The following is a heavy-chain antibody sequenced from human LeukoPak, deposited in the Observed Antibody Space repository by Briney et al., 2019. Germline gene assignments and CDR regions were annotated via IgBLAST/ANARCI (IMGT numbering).Heavy chain of an antibody. CDR1: RFTFSSYT. V-gene: IGHV3-30*04. J-gene: IGHJ4*02. CDR3: ASRYGDYDY. Sequence: GGSLRLSCVASRFTFSSYTMHWVRQAPGKGLEWVAVISYDGSNKYYADSVKGRFTISRDNSKNTLYLQMNSLRAEDTAMYYCASRYGDYDYWGQGTLVTVSS. CDR2: ISYDGSNK. D-gene: IGHD4-17*01.